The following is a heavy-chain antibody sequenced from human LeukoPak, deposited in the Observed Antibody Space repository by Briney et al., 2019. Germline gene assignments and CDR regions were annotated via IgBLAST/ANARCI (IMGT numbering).Heavy chain of an antibody. CDR3: ASHSPYSSNAYHFEY. D-gene: IGHD6-19*01. J-gene: IGHJ4*02. CDR2: IYSSGST. CDR1: GGSISSYY. Sequence: SETRSLTCTVSGGSISSYYWNWIRQPAGKGLEWIGRIYSSGSTNYNPSLKSRVTMSVDTSKNQFSLKLSSVTAADTAVYYCASHSPYSSNAYHFEYWGQGTLVTVSS. V-gene: IGHV4-4*07.